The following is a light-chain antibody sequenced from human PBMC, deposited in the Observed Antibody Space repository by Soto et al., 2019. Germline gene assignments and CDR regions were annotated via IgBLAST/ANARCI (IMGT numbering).Light chain of an antibody. CDR2: HVS. J-gene: IGLJ1*01. Sequence: QSALTQPRSVSGSPGQSVTISCTGTSSDVGGYNYVSWYQQHPGKAPKLMIYHVSERPSGVPDRFSGSKSGNTASLTISGLQAEDEADYYCCSYAGSLRFLGTGTKVTV. CDR1: SSDVGGYNY. V-gene: IGLV2-11*01. CDR3: CSYAGSLRF.